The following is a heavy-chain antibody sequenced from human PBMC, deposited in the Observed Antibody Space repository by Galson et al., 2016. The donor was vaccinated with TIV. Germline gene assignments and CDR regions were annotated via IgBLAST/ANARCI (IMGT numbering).Heavy chain of an antibody. CDR3: ARAPGYSGYNYGYFDF. CDR1: GFSFGSYW. Sequence: QSGAEVKKPGESLEISCKGSGFSFGSYWNAWVRQMPGKGLEWMGIMYPADSDFQYSQSFEGPVTISAEEFTNTASLRWSSLEASDTAMYYCARAPGYSGYNYGYFDFWGQGTQVTVSS. V-gene: IGHV5-51*03. CDR2: MYPADSDF. D-gene: IGHD5-18*01. J-gene: IGHJ4*02.